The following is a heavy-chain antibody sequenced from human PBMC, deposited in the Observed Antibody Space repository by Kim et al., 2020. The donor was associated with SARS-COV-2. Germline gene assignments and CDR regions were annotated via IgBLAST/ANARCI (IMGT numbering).Heavy chain of an antibody. Sequence: SETLSLTCTVSGGSISSSSYYWGWIRQPPGKGLEWIGSIYYSGSTYYNPSLKSRVTISVDTSKNQFSLKLSSVTAADTAVYYCARLHVRECDYWGQGTLVTVSS. J-gene: IGHJ4*02. V-gene: IGHV4-39*01. CDR1: GGSISSSSYY. CDR3: ARLHVRECDY. CDR2: IYYSGST. D-gene: IGHD6-6*01.